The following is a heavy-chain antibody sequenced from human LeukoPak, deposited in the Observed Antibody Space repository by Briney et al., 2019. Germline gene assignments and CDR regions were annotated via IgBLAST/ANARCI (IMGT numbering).Heavy chain of an antibody. CDR2: ISYDGSNK. J-gene: IGHJ4*02. V-gene: IGHV3-30*18. Sequence: GGSLRLSCAASGFTFSSYGMHWVRQAPGKGLEWVAVISYDGSNKYYADSVKGRFTISRDNSKNTLYLQMNSLRAEDTAVYYCAEDQWIQLWYHFDYWGQGTLVTVSS. CDR1: GFTFSSYG. D-gene: IGHD5-18*01. CDR3: AEDQWIQLWYHFDY.